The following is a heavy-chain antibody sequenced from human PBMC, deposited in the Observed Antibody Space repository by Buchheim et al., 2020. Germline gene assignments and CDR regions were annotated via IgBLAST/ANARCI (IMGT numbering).Heavy chain of an antibody. J-gene: IGHJ6*02. CDR2: INPSGGST. V-gene: IGHV1-46*01. CDR1: GYTFTSYY. Sequence: QVQLVQSGAEVKKPGASVKVSCKASGYTFTSYYMHWVRQAPGQGLEWMGIINPSGGSTSYAQKFQGRVTMTRDTSTSTVYMELSSLRSEDTAVYYCASKAMNVDFWSGWNLYYYYYGMDVWGQGTT. CDR3: ASKAMNVDFWSGWNLYYYYYGMDV. D-gene: IGHD3-3*01.